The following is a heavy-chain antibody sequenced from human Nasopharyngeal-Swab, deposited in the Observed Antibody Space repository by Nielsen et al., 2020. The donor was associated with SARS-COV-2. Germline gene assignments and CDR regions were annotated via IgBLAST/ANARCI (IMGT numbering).Heavy chain of an antibody. V-gene: IGHV3-74*01. J-gene: IGHJ4*02. CDR3: ASGAVDGSGTYRLGEY. CDR2: MGSDGSTI. CDR1: QFTFRTYW. D-gene: IGHD3-10*01. Sequence: GESLKISCSASQFTFRTYWIHWVRQAPGKGLVWVSRMGSDGSTINYADSVKGRFTISRDSAKNTLYLQMNSLRAEDTAVYYCASGAVDGSGTYRLGEYWGQGTLVTVSS.